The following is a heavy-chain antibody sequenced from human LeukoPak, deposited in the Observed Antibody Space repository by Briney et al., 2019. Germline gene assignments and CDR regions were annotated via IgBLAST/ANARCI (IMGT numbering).Heavy chain of an antibody. CDR1: GGSISSGGYY. V-gene: IGHV4-31*03. CDR3: AREGRMVRGVIPYFDY. J-gene: IGHJ4*02. D-gene: IGHD3-10*01. Sequence: SETLSLTCTVSGGSISSGGYYWSWIRQHPGKGLEWIGYIYYGGSTYYNPSLKSRVTISVDTSKNQFSLKLSSVTAADTAVYYCAREGRMVRGVIPYFDYWGQGTLVTVSS. CDR2: IYYGGST.